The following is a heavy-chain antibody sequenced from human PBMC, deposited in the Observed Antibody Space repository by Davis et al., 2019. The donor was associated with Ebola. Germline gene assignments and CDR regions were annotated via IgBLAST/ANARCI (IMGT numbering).Heavy chain of an antibody. Sequence: GESLKISCSASGFTFSSYAMHWVRQAPGKGLEYVSAISSNGGSTYYADSVKGRFTISRDNSKNTLYLQMSSLRAEDTAVYYCVKSMDYDSPFDYWGQGTLVTVSS. CDR2: ISSNGGST. CDR1: GFTFSSYA. D-gene: IGHD3-22*01. V-gene: IGHV3-64D*06. CDR3: VKSMDYDSPFDY. J-gene: IGHJ4*02.